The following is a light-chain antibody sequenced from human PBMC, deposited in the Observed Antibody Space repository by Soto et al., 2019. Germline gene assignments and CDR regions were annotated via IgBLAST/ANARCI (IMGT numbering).Light chain of an antibody. Sequence: QAVVTQEPSFSVSPGGTVTLTCGLNSGSVSTSHYPSWLQQTPGQAPRTLLHSTNTRSSGVPDRFSGSILGNKAALTITGAQADDECDYYCVLFMGSGIWAFGGGTKLTVL. J-gene: IGLJ3*02. CDR2: STN. CDR1: SGSVSTSHY. V-gene: IGLV8-61*01. CDR3: VLFMGSGIWA.